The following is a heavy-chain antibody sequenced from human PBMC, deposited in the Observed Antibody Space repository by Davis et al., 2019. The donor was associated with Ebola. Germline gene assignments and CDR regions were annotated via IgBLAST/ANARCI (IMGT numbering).Heavy chain of an antibody. CDR3: AGYCSGGSCYGYYYGMDV. Sequence: SETLSLTCTVSGGSISSYYWSWIRQPPGKGLEWIGEINHSGSTNYNPSLKSRVTISVDTSKNQFSLKLSSVTAADTAVYYCAGYCSGGSCYGYYYGMDVWGQGTTVTVSS. J-gene: IGHJ6*02. D-gene: IGHD2-15*01. CDR1: GGSISSYY. V-gene: IGHV4-34*01. CDR2: INHSGST.